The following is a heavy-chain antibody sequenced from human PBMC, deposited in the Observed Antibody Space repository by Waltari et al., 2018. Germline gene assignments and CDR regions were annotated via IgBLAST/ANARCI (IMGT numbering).Heavy chain of an antibody. D-gene: IGHD3-3*01. CDR2: IYHSGST. Sequence: QVQLQESGPGLVKPSETLSLTCAVSSYSISSGYYWGWTRQPPGKGLEWIGSIYHSGSTYYNPSLKSRVTISVDTSKNQFSLKLSSVTAADTAVYYCARAPYYDFWSGYSTFDYWGQGTLVTVSS. V-gene: IGHV4-38-2*01. J-gene: IGHJ4*02. CDR1: SYSISSGYY. CDR3: ARAPYYDFWSGYSTFDY.